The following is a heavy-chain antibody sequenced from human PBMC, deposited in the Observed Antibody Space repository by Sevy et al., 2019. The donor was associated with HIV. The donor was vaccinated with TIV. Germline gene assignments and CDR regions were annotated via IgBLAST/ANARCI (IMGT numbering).Heavy chain of an antibody. CDR3: ARGVGLDC. CDR2: ISSGSTYI. D-gene: IGHD1-26*01. Sequence: GGSLRLSCAASGFTFSTYSMNWVRQSPGKGLEWVSFISSGSTYIHYADSVKGRFTISRDNAKNSLYLQMNSLRADDTAMYYCARGVGLDCWGQGALVTVSS. J-gene: IGHJ4*02. V-gene: IGHV3-21*01. CDR1: GFTFSTYS.